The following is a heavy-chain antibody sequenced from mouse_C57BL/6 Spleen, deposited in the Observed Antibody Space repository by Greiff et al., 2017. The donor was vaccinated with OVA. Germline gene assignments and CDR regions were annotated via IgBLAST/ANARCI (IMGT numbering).Heavy chain of an antibody. CDR1: GYTFTSYW. J-gene: IGHJ2*01. CDR3: ARCSIYDGYKDLSFDY. CDR2: IYPGSGST. Sequence: VQLQQPGAELVKPGASVKMSCKASGYTFTSYWITWVKQRPGQGLEWIGDIYPGSGSTNYNEKFKSKATLTVDTSSSTAYMQLSSLTSEDSAVYYCARCSIYDGYKDLSFDYWGQGTTLTVSS. D-gene: IGHD2-3*01. V-gene: IGHV1-55*01.